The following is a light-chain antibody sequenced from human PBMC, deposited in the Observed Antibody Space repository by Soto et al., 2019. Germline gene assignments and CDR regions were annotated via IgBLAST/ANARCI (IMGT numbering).Light chain of an antibody. CDR2: AAS. CDR1: QSISTN. J-gene: IGKJ3*01. V-gene: IGKV1-39*01. Sequence: DIQMTQSPSSLSASVGDRVTITCRASQSISTNLNWYQVKPGKAPKLLIYAASSLESGVPSRFTGSGSGTHFTLTISSLQPEDFATYYCQQSYTTPLFTFGPGTEVDIK. CDR3: QQSYTTPLFT.